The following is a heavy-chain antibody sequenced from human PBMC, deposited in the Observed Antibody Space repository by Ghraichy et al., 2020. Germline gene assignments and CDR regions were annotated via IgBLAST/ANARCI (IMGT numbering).Heavy chain of an antibody. CDR1: GFTFSRYW. CDR2: MNEDGSEK. V-gene: IGHV3-7*01. Sequence: GGSLRLSCAASGFTFSRYWMYWVRQAPGKGLEWVANMNEDGSEKYYVDSVKGRFTISRDNAKNSLYLQMNSLRVEDTAVYYCVRAPVASYCGQGTLVTVSS. D-gene: IGHD2-2*01. CDR3: VRAPVASY. J-gene: IGHJ4*02.